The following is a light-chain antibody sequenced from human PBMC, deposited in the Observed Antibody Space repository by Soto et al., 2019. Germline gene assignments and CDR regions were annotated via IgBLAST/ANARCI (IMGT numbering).Light chain of an antibody. J-gene: IGKJ5*01. CDR3: QQSYSTPPT. CDR1: QSIISY. V-gene: IGKV1-39*01. Sequence: DIQMTQSPSSLSASVGDRFTVTCRASQSIISYLNWYQQKPGKAPKLLIYAASSLQSGVPSRFSGSGSGTDFTLTISSLQPEDFATYYCQQSYSTPPTFGQGTRLEIK. CDR2: AAS.